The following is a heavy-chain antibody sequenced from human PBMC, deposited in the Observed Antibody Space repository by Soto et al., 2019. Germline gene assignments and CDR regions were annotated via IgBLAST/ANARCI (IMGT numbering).Heavy chain of an antibody. Sequence: QITLKESGPTLVKPTQTLTLTCTFSGFSLSTSGVGVGWIRQPPGKALEWLALIYWDDDKRYSPSLKSRLTITTXXSXNQXVLTLTNMDPVETAPYYCAHRLRWFGELFADWFDPWGQGTLVTVSS. D-gene: IGHD3-10*01. CDR1: GFSLSTSGVG. CDR3: AHRLRWFGELFADWFDP. V-gene: IGHV2-5*02. CDR2: IYWDDDK. J-gene: IGHJ5*02.